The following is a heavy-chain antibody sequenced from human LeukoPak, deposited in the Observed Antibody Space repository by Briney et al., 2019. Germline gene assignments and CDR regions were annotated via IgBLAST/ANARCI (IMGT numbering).Heavy chain of an antibody. CDR1: GFTFSSYS. Sequence: KSGGSLRLSCADAGFTFSSYSMNWVRQAPGERLEWVSSISSSSSYIYYADSVKGRFTISRDDAKNSLFLQMNRLRAEDTAVYYCARVWSDCYVANCYISEYWGQGTLVTVSS. V-gene: IGHV3-21*01. J-gene: IGHJ4*02. CDR3: ARVWSDCYVANCYISEY. CDR2: ISSSSSYI. D-gene: IGHD3-3*01.